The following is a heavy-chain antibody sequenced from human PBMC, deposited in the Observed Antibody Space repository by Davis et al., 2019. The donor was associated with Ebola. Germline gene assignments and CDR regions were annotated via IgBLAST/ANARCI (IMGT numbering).Heavy chain of an antibody. CDR2: INPSDDSI. J-gene: IGHJ4*02. D-gene: IGHD5-24*01. Sequence: AASVKVSCKASGGTFSSNAISWVGQAPGQGLEWMGLINPSDDSISYSRKIQGRVTVTRDTSTSTVYMELRSLRSEDTAVYYCVREGDGYKYFDFWGQGTLVTVSS. CDR1: GGTFSSNA. V-gene: IGHV1-46*01. CDR3: VREGDGYKYFDF.